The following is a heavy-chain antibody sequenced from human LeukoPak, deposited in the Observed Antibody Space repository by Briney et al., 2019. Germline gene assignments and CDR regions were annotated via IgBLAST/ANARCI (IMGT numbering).Heavy chain of an antibody. Sequence: SQTLSLTCSVSGGSISSGGYSLNWIRQHPGKGLEWIGYIYYSGTTYYNPSLKSRVTISVDTSKNQFSLKLSSVTAADTAVYYCARSVTGSGSPSGLYYFDYWGQGTLVTVSS. CDR1: GGSISSGGYS. CDR2: IYYSGTT. V-gene: IGHV4-31*03. J-gene: IGHJ4*02. CDR3: ARSVTGSGSPSGLYYFDY. D-gene: IGHD3-10*01.